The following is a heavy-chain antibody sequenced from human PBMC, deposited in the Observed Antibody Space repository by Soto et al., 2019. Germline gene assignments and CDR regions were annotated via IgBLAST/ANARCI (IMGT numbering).Heavy chain of an antibody. CDR3: ARSTAVAGLDY. Sequence: QVQLVESGGGVVQPGKSLRLSCAASGFTLSSYSMHWVRQAPGKGLEWVGVISYDGNKKYYGDSVKGRFSISRDTSKITVNLQMNSLRPEDTAVYYCARSTAVAGLDYWGQGTLVTVSS. D-gene: IGHD6-19*01. J-gene: IGHJ4*02. CDR1: GFTLSSYS. V-gene: IGHV3-30-3*01. CDR2: ISYDGNKK.